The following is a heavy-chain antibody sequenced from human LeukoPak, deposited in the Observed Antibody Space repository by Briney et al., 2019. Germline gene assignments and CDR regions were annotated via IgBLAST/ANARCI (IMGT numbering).Heavy chain of an antibody. CDR2: ISSNGGST. CDR3: ARGADMITFGGVIV. D-gene: IGHD3-16*02. J-gene: IGHJ4*02. Sequence: PGGSLRLSCAASGFTFSSYAMHWVRQAPGKGLEYVSAISSNGGSTYYANSVKGRFTISRDNSKNTLYLQMGSLRAEDMAVYYCARGADMITFGGVIVWGQGTLVTVSS. CDR1: GFTFSSYA. V-gene: IGHV3-64*01.